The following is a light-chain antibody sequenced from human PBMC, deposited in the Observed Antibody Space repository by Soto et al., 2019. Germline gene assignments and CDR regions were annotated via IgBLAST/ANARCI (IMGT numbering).Light chain of an antibody. V-gene: IGLV2-14*03. CDR3: NSYTSSSTLNYV. CDR1: SSDVSGYNY. J-gene: IGLJ1*01. Sequence: QPELTKLASVNGSPGQSSTISRTRSSSDVSGYNYVSWYQHLPGKAPELMIYDVSNRPSGVSNRFSGSKSGNTASLTTSGLQAEDEADYYCNSYTSSSTLNYVFGTGTKVTVL. CDR2: DVS.